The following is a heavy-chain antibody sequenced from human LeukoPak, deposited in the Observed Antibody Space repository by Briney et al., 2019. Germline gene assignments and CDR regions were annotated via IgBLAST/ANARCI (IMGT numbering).Heavy chain of an antibody. CDR2: VHLSGRT. CDR1: GFTFSRYSM. J-gene: IGHJ4*02. CDR3: AREGGPYRPLDY. Sequence: PGGSLRLSCAASGFTFSRYSMNWVRQAPGKGLEWIGEVHLSGRTNYNPSLESRVTMSVDMSENHISLKLTSVTAADTAVYYCAREGGPYRPLDYSGQGTLVTVSS. V-gene: IGHV4-4*02.